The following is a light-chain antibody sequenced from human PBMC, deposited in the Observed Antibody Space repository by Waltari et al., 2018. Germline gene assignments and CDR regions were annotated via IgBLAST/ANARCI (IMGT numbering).Light chain of an antibody. V-gene: IGKV3-20*01. Sequence: EIVLTQSPGSLSLSPGDRATLSCRASQSVGRTLAWYQQRPGQAPRLLIYDASSRATGSPDRFSGSGSGTDFSLTISRLEPEDFAVYYCQKYGTRPATFGQGTKVEVK. CDR2: DAS. CDR1: QSVGRT. CDR3: QKYGTRPAT. J-gene: IGKJ1*01.